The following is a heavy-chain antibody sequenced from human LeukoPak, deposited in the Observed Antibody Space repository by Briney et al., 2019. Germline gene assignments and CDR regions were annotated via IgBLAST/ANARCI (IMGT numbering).Heavy chain of an antibody. CDR2: INPNSGGT. Sequence: ASVKVSCKASGYTFTGYYMHWVRQAPGQGLEWMGWINPNSGGTNYAQKFQGRVTMTRDTSISTAYMELSRLRSDDTAVYYCARRRYDASGYYPSRGRYFDYWGQGTLVTVSS. CDR1: GYTFTGYY. D-gene: IGHD3-22*01. J-gene: IGHJ4*02. CDR3: ARRRYDASGYYPSRGRYFDY. V-gene: IGHV1-2*02.